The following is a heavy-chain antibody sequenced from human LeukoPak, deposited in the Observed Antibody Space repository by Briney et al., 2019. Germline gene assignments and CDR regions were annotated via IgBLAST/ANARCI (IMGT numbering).Heavy chain of an antibody. CDR3: ARGQAWEVVGHLDY. V-gene: IGHV3-48*04. Sequence: PGGSLSLSCAASGFIFNTYSMNWVRQAPGKGLEWLSYISASGSTIFYTDSVKGRFTISRDNAKNSLYLNMNSLRAEDTALYYCARGQAWEVVGHLDYWGQGTLVTVSS. J-gene: IGHJ4*02. CDR1: GFIFNTYS. D-gene: IGHD1-26*01. CDR2: ISASGSTI.